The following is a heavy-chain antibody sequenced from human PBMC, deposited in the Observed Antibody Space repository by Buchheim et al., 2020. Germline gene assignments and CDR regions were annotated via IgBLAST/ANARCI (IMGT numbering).Heavy chain of an antibody. CDR3: AKDVGTPGWKYGMDV. CDR2: ISGGGDIT. CDR1: GFTFSSYA. V-gene: IGHV3-23*01. Sequence: EVQLLESGGGLVQPGGSLRLSCAASGFTFSSYAMRWVRQAPGKGLEWVSTISGGGDITYNGDSVKGRFTISRDNSKNTVYLQMNSLRAEDTAAYYCAKDVGTPGWKYGMDVWGQGTT. J-gene: IGHJ6*02. D-gene: IGHD1-1*01.